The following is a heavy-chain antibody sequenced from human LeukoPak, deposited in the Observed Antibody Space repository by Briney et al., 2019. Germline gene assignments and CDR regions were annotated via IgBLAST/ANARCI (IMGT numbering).Heavy chain of an antibody. V-gene: IGHV3-30*03. J-gene: IGHJ4*02. CDR1: GFTFSRYG. CDR2: ISYDGSNK. CDR3: ASRAIAVANA. D-gene: IGHD6-19*01. Sequence: GRSLRLSCAASGFTFSRYGMHWVRQAPGKGLEWVAVISYDGSNKYYADSVKGRFTISRDNSKSTLYLQMNSLRAEDTAVYYCASRAIAVANARGQGTLVTVSS.